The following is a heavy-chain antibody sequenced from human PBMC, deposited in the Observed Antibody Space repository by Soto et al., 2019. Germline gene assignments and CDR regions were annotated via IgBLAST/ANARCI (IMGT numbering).Heavy chain of an antibody. CDR3: AKTDKFNPQSSGWANRFDY. V-gene: IGHV3-23*01. J-gene: IGHJ4*02. CDR1: GFTFSSYA. D-gene: IGHD6-19*01. Sequence: EVQLLESGGGLVQPGGSLRLYCAASGFTFSSYAMTWVRQAPGKGLEWVSTISRSGDSTYYGDSVKGRFTISRDNSKNTVYLQMNSLRAEDTAGYYCAKTDKFNPQSSGWANRFDYWGQGTLVTVSS. CDR2: ISRSGDST.